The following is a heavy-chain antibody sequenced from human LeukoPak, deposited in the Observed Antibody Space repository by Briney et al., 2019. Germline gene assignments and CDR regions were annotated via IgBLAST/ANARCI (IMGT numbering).Heavy chain of an antibody. CDR3: ARVAGY. V-gene: IGHV3-30-3*01. CDR1: GFTFSSYA. J-gene: IGHJ4*02. CDR2: ISYDGSNK. Sequence: PGGSLRLSCAASGFTFSSYAMHWVRQAPGKGLEWVAVISYDGSNKYYADSVKGRFTISRDNSKNTLYLQMNSLRAEDTAVYYCARVAGYWGQGTLVTVSS.